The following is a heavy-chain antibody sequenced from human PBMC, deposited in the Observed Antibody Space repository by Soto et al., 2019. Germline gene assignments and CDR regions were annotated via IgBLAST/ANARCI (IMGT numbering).Heavy chain of an antibody. D-gene: IGHD3-3*01. Sequence: EVQLVESGGGLVQPGGSLKLSCAASGFIFSGSAVHWLRQASGKGLEWVGRILSKAGNYATAYPASMKGRFTISRDASDNTAFLQMNSLKTENTAVYYWIRGVSPYYYDYWGQGTLVAVSS. CDR2: ILSKAGNYAT. CDR3: IRGVSPYYYDY. CDR1: GFIFSGSA. J-gene: IGHJ4*02. V-gene: IGHV3-73*01.